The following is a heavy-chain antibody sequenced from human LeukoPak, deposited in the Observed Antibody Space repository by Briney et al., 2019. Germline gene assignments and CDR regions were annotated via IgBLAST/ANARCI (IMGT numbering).Heavy chain of an antibody. D-gene: IGHD3-9*01. CDR1: GYTFTSYA. CDR3: ARGDILTGYSTWDY. V-gene: IGHV1-3*01. J-gene: IGHJ4*02. CDR2: INAGNGNT. Sequence: ASVKVSCKASGYTFTSYAMHWVRQAPGQRLEWMGWINAGNGNTKYSQKLQGRVTMTTDTSTSTAYMELRSLRSDDTAVYYCARGDILTGYSTWDYWGQGTLVTVSS.